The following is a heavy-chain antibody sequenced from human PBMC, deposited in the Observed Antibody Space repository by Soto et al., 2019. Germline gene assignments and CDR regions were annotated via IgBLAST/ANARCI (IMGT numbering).Heavy chain of an antibody. J-gene: IGHJ4*02. Sequence: PSETLSLTCNGSGASISSSPYAWGWIRQSAGKGLEWIGTIDYGGTIYYNPSLKSRITISVDTSKNQFSLKLSSVTAADTAVYYCVRHHLPYYDILTGFSDYGGQGTLVTGSS. CDR2: IDYGGTI. D-gene: IGHD3-9*01. CDR1: GASISSSPYA. V-gene: IGHV4-39*01. CDR3: VRHHLPYYDILTGFSDY.